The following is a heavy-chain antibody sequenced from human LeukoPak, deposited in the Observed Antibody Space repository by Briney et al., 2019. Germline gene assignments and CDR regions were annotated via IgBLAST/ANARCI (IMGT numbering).Heavy chain of an antibody. CDR3: ARERDITGTTWDY. CDR2: IYDSGST. Sequence: SETLSLTCTVSGGSISSSSYYWGWLRQPPGKGLEWIGSIYDSGSTYYNPSLKSRVTISVDTSKNQFSLKLSSVTAADTAVYYCARERDITGTTWDYWGQGTLVTVCS. J-gene: IGHJ4*02. D-gene: IGHD1-7*01. V-gene: IGHV4-39*07. CDR1: GGSISSSSYY.